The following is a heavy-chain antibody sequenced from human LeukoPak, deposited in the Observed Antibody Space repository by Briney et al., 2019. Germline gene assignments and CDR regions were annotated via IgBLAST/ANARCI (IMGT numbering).Heavy chain of an antibody. CDR1: GFTFSSYW. CDR2: IKQDGSEK. CDR3: AKSEEMATVGLSSFDY. V-gene: IGHV3-7*03. J-gene: IGHJ4*02. D-gene: IGHD5-24*01. Sequence: PGGSLRLSCAASGFTFSSYWMSWVRQAPGKGLEWVANIKQDGSEKYYVDSVKGRFTISRDNAKNSLYLQMNSLRAEDTALYYCAKSEEMATVGLSSFDYWGQGTLVTVSP.